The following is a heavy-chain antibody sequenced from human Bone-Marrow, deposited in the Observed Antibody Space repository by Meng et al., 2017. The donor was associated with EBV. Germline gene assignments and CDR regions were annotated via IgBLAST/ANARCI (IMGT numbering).Heavy chain of an antibody. V-gene: IGHV1-69*01. Sequence: VQLVQAGAEVKKPGSSVKVSCKTSGGTFRSDAISWVRQGPGQGLEWMGGLIPMSGAPHYAQKFQDRVTITADESTSTHYMDLSGLRSEDTAVYYCASESGRGFTPDYWGQGTLVTVSS. J-gene: IGHJ4*02. CDR1: GGTFRSDA. CDR2: LIPMSGAP. D-gene: IGHD3-10*01. CDR3: ASESGRGFTPDY.